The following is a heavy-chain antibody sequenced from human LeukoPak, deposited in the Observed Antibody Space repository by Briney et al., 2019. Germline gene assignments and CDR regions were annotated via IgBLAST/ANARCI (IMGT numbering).Heavy chain of an antibody. V-gene: IGHV4-38-2*02. Sequence: SETLSLTCSVSGYSISSGYYWGWIRQPPGKGLEWIGSTYYSGSTYYNPSLKSRVTISVDTSKNQFSLKLSSVTAADTAVYYCARELGYCSGGSCYNVGFDYWGQGTLVTVSS. J-gene: IGHJ4*02. D-gene: IGHD2-15*01. CDR1: GYSISSGYY. CDR2: TYYSGST. CDR3: ARELGYCSGGSCYNVGFDY.